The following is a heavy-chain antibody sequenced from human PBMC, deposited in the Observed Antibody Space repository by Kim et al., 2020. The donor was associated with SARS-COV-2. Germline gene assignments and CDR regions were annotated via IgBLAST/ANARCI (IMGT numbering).Heavy chain of an antibody. J-gene: IGHJ6*02. V-gene: IGHV3-21*01. CDR3: AREGGAKLWFGAPTPGGNGMDV. D-gene: IGHD3-10*01. CDR1: GFTFSSYS. Sequence: GGSLRLSCAASGFTFSSYSMNWVRQAPGKGLEWVSSISSSSSYIYYADSVKGRFTISRDNAKNSLYLQMNSLRAEDTAVYYCAREGGAKLWFGAPTPGGNGMDVWGQGTTVTVSS. CDR2: ISSSSSYI.